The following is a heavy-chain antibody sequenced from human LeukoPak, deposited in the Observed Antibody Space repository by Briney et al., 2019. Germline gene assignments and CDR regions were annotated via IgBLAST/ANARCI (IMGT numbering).Heavy chain of an antibody. V-gene: IGHV4-31*03. Sequence: SETLSLTCTVSGGSISSGGYYWRWIRQHPGKGLEWIGYIYYSGGTYYNPSLKSRVTISVDTSKNQFSLKLSSVTAADTAVYYCARVTPGLRFLEWLSEHNYYMDVWGKGTTVTVSS. J-gene: IGHJ6*03. D-gene: IGHD3-3*01. CDR2: IYYSGGT. CDR3: ARVTPGLRFLEWLSEHNYYMDV. CDR1: GGSISSGGYY.